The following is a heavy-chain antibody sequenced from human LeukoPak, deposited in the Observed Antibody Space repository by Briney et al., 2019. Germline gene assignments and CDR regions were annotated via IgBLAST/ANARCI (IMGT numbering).Heavy chain of an antibody. J-gene: IGHJ6*02. CDR3: AKDIFYGDNHYYGMDV. D-gene: IGHD4-17*01. CDR2: MNPNNGNT. CDR1: GHTFTSY. V-gene: IGHV1-8*01. Sequence: ASVKVSCKASGHTFTSYVNWVRQATGQGLEWIEWMNPNNGNTGYAQKFQGRVTMTRNTSISTAYMELSSLRAEDTALYYCAKDIFYGDNHYYGMDVWGQGTTVTVSS.